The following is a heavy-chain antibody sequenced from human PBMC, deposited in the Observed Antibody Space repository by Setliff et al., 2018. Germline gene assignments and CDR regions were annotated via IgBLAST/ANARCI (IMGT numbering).Heavy chain of an antibody. CDR2: IHQDGSER. CDR3: VRDRWKVMVNKGDDAFDL. CDR1: GFTFGSYW. D-gene: IGHD5-18*01. J-gene: IGHJ3*01. V-gene: IGHV3-7*01. Sequence: PGGSLRLSCAASGFTFGSYWMTWVRQAPEKGLEWVANIHQDGSERHYVDSVKGRFTISRDNAKNSLFLQMNILEVEDTAVYYCVRDRWKVMVNKGDDAFDLWGQGTMVTVSS.